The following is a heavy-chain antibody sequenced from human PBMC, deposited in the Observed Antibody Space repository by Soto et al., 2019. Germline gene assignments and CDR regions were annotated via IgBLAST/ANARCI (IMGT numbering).Heavy chain of an antibody. V-gene: IGHV4-39*01. Sequence: SETLSLTCTVSGGSISSSSYYWGWIRQPPGKGLEWIGSIYYSGSTYYNPSLKSRVTISVDTSKNQFSLKLSSVTAADTAVYYCARTYGDYVDYWGQGTLVTVSS. D-gene: IGHD4-17*01. CDR1: GGSISSSSYY. J-gene: IGHJ4*02. CDR2: IYYSGST. CDR3: ARTYGDYVDY.